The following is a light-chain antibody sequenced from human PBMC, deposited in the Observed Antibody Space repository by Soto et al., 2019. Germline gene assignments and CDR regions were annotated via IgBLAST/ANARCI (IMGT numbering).Light chain of an antibody. V-gene: IGKV3-20*01. CDR2: GAS. CDR1: QSVSSNY. Sequence: EMVLTQSPGTLSLSPGERATLFCRASQSVSSNYLAWYQQKPGQAPRLLMYGASSRATGIPDRFSGSGSGTDFTLTISGLEPEDVAAYYCQQYGTSPRTFGQGTKVDIK. CDR3: QQYGTSPRT. J-gene: IGKJ1*01.